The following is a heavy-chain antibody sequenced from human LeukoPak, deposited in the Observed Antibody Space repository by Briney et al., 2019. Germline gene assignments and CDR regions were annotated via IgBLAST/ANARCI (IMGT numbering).Heavy chain of an antibody. CDR1: GFTFSSYS. CDR3: ARDPAGVRYAFDI. CDR2: ISNTGYTI. J-gene: IGHJ3*02. Sequence: EGSLRLSCAASGFTFSSYSMNWVRQAPGKGLEWVSYISNTGYTIYYADSVKGRFTISRDNAKNSLYLQMNSLRAEDTAVYYCARDPAGVRYAFDIWGQGTVVTVSS. D-gene: IGHD3-10*01. V-gene: IGHV3-48*04.